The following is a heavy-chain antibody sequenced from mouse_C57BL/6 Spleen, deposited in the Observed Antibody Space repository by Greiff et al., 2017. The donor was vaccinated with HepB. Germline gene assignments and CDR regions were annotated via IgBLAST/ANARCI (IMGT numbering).Heavy chain of an antibody. CDR1: GFTFSDYG. Sequence: DVQLVESGGGLVKPGGSLKLSCAASGFTFSDYGMHWVRQAPEKGLEWVAYISSGSSTIYYADTVKGRFTISRDNAKNTLFLQMTSLRSEDTAMYYCARGGLYWYFDVWGTGTTVTVSS. J-gene: IGHJ1*03. CDR2: ISSGSSTI. CDR3: ARGGLYWYFDV. V-gene: IGHV5-17*01.